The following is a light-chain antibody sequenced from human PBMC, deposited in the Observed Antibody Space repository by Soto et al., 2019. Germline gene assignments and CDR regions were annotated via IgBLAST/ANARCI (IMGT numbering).Light chain of an antibody. CDR3: QQYNSYPWT. J-gene: IGKJ1*01. CDR2: DAS. CDR1: QGISNF. V-gene: IGKV1-13*02. Sequence: IQLTQSPSFLSASVGDRVTITCRARQGISNFLAWYQQKPGKAPKLLIYDASSLESGVPSRFSGSGSGTEFTLTISSLQPDDFATYYCQQYNSYPWTFGQGTKVEIK.